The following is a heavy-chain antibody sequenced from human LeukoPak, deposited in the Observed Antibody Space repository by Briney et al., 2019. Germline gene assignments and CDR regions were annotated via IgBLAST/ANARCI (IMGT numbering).Heavy chain of an antibody. J-gene: IGHJ6*02. Sequence: RTGGSLRLSCAASGFTFSSYRMRWVRQAPGKGLEWVASINHNGNVNYYVDSVKGRFTISRDNAKNSLYLQMSNLRAEDTAVYFCARGGGLDVWGQGATVTVSS. D-gene: IGHD3-16*01. CDR1: GFTFSSYR. CDR3: ARGGGLDV. CDR2: INHNGNVN. V-gene: IGHV3-7*03.